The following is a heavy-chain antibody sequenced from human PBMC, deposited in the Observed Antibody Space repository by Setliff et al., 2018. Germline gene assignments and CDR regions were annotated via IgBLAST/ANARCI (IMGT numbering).Heavy chain of an antibody. CDR3: AGTPALGTSWLSPFDY. V-gene: IGHV4-59*08. CDR1: GGSIGSSF. J-gene: IGHJ4*02. Sequence: SETLSLTCTVSGGSIGSSFWNWIRQSPGKGLEWIGYKSNRGDTNYNPSLQSRVTISIDTSKNQFSLKMSSVTAADTAMYYCAGTPALGTSWLSPFDYWGQGTLVTVSS. D-gene: IGHD5-12*01. CDR2: KSNRGDT.